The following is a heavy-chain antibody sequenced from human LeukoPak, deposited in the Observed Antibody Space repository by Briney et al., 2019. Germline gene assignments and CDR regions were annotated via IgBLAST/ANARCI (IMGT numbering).Heavy chain of an antibody. CDR3: AREKYSGYDFGKMTYYYYGMDV. D-gene: IGHD5-12*01. Sequence: SSETLSLTCSVSGGSISTTIYYWGWIRQPPGKGLEWIGTIYHSGNTYYNPSLKSRVTISVDTSKNQFSLRLRSVTAADTAVYYCAREKYSGYDFGKMTYYYYGMDVWGQGTTVTVSS. J-gene: IGHJ6*02. CDR2: IYHSGNT. V-gene: IGHV4-39*07. CDR1: GGSISTTIYY.